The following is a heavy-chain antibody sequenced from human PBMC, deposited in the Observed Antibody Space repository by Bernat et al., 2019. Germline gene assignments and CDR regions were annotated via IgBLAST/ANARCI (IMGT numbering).Heavy chain of an antibody. CDR1: GFTFSSYW. Sequence: VQLVESGGGLVQPGGSLRLSCAASGFTFSSYWMHWVRQAPEKGLVWVSHINTDGSSTTYADSVKGRFTISRDNAKNTLYLQMTSLRAEDTAVYYCARGYGSGSYYQYFLENWGQGTLVTVSS. J-gene: IGHJ4*02. V-gene: IGHV3-74*01. D-gene: IGHD3-10*01. CDR3: ARGYGSGSYYQYFLEN. CDR2: INTDGSST.